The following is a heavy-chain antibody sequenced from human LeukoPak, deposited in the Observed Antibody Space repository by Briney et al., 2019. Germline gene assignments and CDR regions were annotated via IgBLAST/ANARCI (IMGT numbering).Heavy chain of an antibody. D-gene: IGHD4-17*01. CDR3: AREDWDDYGPLNVFDI. Sequence: SETLSRTCIVHGASFSGGSFSGYSWTWIRQPPGKGLEWIGQITNNGDTDYNPSLLSRLTISQETSRNQVSLNLRSVSAADTGVYYCAREDWDDYGPLNVFDIWGQGTTVTVSP. V-gene: IGHV4-34*01. J-gene: IGHJ3*02. CDR1: GASFSGGSFSGYS. CDR2: ITNNGDT.